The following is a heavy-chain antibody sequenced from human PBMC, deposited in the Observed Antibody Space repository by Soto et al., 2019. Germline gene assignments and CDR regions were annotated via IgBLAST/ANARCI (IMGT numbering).Heavy chain of an antibody. CDR1: GFTFSSYG. Sequence: GGSLRLSCAAPGFTFSSYGMHWVRQAPGKGLEWVAVISYDGSNKYYADSVKGRFTISRDNSKNTLYLQMNSLRAEDTAVYYCAKDRPSGSRPYYYGMDVWGQGTTVTVSS. CDR2: ISYDGSNK. V-gene: IGHV3-30*18. J-gene: IGHJ6*02. D-gene: IGHD1-26*01. CDR3: AKDRPSGSRPYYYGMDV.